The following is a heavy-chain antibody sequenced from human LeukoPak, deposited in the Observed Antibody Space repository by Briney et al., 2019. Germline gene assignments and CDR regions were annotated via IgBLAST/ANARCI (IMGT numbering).Heavy chain of an antibody. Sequence: SQTLSLTCTVSGGSISSGAYYWSWIRQPPGKGLEWIGYIYHSGTTYYSPSLKSRVTMAVDRSKNQFSLKLSSVTAADTAVYYCARAGEVRRVIGWFGPWGQGTLVTVSS. D-gene: IGHD3-10*01. CDR2: IYHSGTT. CDR3: ARAGEVRRVIGWFGP. CDR1: GGSISSGAYY. V-gene: IGHV4-30-2*01. J-gene: IGHJ5*02.